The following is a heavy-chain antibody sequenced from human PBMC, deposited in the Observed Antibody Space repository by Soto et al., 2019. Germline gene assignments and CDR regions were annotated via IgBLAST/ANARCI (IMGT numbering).Heavy chain of an antibody. D-gene: IGHD6-19*01. CDR2: IRVGGGDT. V-gene: IGHV3-23*01. CDR3: AKCSVGTVRTSGWCNWFDP. J-gene: IGHJ5*02. CDR1: GFTFSSSA. Sequence: EVRLLESGGGLAQPGGSRRLSCAASGFTFSSSAMNWVRQAPGKGLEWVSSIRVGGGDTFYADSVRGRFTVSRDICRITLYLQMNSLRAEDTAIYYCAKCSVGTVRTSGWCNWFDPWGQGTLVTVSS.